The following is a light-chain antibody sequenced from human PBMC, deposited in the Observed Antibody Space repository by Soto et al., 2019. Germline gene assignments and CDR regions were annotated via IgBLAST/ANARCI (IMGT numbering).Light chain of an antibody. V-gene: IGKV3-20*01. J-gene: IGKJ4*01. Sequence: ELVLTQSPGTLSLSPGEGATLSCRASQSVSSSSLTWYQQKRGQAPRLLIYGASTRATAIPDRFSGSGSGTDFTLTISRLEPEDFAVYYCNQYHSSFTFGGGTKVEIK. CDR1: QSVSSSS. CDR3: NQYHSSFT. CDR2: GAS.